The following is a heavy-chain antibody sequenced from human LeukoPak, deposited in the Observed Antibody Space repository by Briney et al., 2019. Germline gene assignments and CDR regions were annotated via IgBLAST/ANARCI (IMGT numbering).Heavy chain of an antibody. CDR3: AKAFREYGSSTYRSLDI. CDR2: ITGTT. J-gene: IGHJ3*02. CDR1: GLTISRDS. V-gene: IGHV3-23*01. Sequence: PGGSLRLSCAPSGLTISRDSMHWVRQAPGKGLQWVSTITGTTHYADSVRGRFTISRDNSKNILYLQMNSLSTEDTAIYYCAKAFREYGSSTYRSLDIWGQGTMVTVSS. D-gene: IGHD6-13*01.